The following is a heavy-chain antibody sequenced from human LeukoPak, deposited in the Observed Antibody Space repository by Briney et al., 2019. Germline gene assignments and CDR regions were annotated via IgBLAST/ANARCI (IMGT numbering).Heavy chain of an antibody. J-gene: IGHJ4*02. CDR2: INPNSGGT. D-gene: IGHD3-3*01. V-gene: IGHV1-2*02. Sequence: ASVKVSCKASGYTFTGYYMHWVRQAPGQGLEWMGWINPNSGGTNYAQKFQGRVTMTRDTSISTAYMELSRLRSDDTAVYYCARDLRRFLEWFRSALTSDYWGQGTLVTVSS. CDR1: GYTFTGYY. CDR3: ARDLRRFLEWFRSALTSDY.